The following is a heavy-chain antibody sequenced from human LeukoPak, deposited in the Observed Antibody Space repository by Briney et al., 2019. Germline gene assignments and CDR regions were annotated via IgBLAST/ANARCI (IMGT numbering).Heavy chain of an antibody. CDR3: ARVGTSGWTSDY. Sequence: GGSLRLSCAASGFTFSSYSINWVRQAPGKGLEWLSYISSSSRTISYADSQKGRFTVSRDNAKNSLDLQMNSLRVEDTAVYYCARVGTSGWTSDYWGQGTLVTVSS. J-gene: IGHJ4*02. V-gene: IGHV3-48*04. D-gene: IGHD6-19*01. CDR2: ISSSSRTI. CDR1: GFTFSSYS.